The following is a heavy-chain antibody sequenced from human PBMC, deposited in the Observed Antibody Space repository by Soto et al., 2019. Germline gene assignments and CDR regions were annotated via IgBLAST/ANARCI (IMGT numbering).Heavy chain of an antibody. CDR1: EDTFRNYA. CDR2: IIPIFGTA. J-gene: IGHJ4*02. CDR3: ARNVAGAARPDF. V-gene: IGHV1-69*06. D-gene: IGHD6-6*01. Sequence: QVELVQSGAEVQKPGSSVKVSCQASEDTFRNYAISWVRQAPGQGLAWMGGIIPIFGTANYAQKFQGRVTITADTSANTVYLELSSLRSEDTAVYYCARNVAGAARPDFWGQGTLVTVSS.